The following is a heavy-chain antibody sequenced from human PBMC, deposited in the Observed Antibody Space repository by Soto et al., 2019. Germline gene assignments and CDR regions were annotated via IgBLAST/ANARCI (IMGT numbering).Heavy chain of an antibody. CDR2: ISSSGSTI. J-gene: IGHJ6*02. V-gene: IGHV3-11*01. Sequence: GGSLRLSCAASGFTFSDYYMSWIRQAPGKGLEWVSYISSSGSTIYYADSVKGRFTISRDNAKNSLYLQMNSLRAEDTAVYYCAREVDSSGYSFYYYYDMDVWGQGTTVTVSS. D-gene: IGHD3-22*01. CDR3: AREVDSSGYSFYYYYDMDV. CDR1: GFTFSDYY.